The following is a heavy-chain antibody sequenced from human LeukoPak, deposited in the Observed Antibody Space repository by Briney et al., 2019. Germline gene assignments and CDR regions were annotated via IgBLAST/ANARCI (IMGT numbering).Heavy chain of an antibody. J-gene: IGHJ6*03. V-gene: IGHV1-2*02. CDR2: INPNSGGT. CDR1: GYTFTGYY. D-gene: IGHD6-13*01. Sequence: ASVKVSCKASGYTFTGYYMHWVRQAPGQGLEWMGWINPNSGGTNYAQKFQGRVTMTRDTSISTAYMELSRLRSDDTAVYYCARGRDSSSWLIYYMDVWGKGTTVTISS. CDR3: ARGRDSSSWLIYYMDV.